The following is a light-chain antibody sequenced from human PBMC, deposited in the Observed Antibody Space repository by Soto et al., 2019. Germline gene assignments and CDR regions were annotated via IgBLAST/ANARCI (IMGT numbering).Light chain of an antibody. CDR1: SSNIGSNT. Sequence: QAVVTQPPSASGTPGQRVTISCSGSSSNIGSNTVNWYQQLPGTAPKLLIHATNQRPSGVPDRFSGSKSGTSASLAISGLQSEDEADYYCAAWDDSLNGPDVVFGGGTKLTVL. CDR2: ATN. CDR3: AAWDDSLNGPDVV. V-gene: IGLV1-44*01. J-gene: IGLJ2*01.